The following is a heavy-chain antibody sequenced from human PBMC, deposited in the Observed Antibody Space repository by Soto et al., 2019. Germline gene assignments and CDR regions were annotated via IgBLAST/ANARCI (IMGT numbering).Heavy chain of an antibody. Sequence: GSLRLSCAATGFNFGSYAMGWVRQAPGKGLEWVSGVSGSGSSPYYADSVKGRLTISKDKSKNTLYLDLNNLRSEDTAVYFCVKGKESGYRGAFDSWGQGTMVTVSS. CDR1: GFNFGSYA. D-gene: IGHD5-18*01. J-gene: IGHJ4*02. CDR3: VKGKESGYRGAFDS. CDR2: VSGSGSSP. V-gene: IGHV3-23*01.